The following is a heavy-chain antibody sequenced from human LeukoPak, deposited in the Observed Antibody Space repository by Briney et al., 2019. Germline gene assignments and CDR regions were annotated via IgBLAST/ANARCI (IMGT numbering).Heavy chain of an antibody. Sequence: TLSLTCTVSGGSISSGGYYWSWIRQHPGKGLEWIGYIYYSGSTYYNPSLKSRVTISVDTSKNQFSLKLSSVTAADTAVYYCATYDYSNYVGTNYWGQGTLVTVSS. CDR2: IYYSGST. J-gene: IGHJ4*02. D-gene: IGHD4-11*01. CDR1: GGSISSGGYY. CDR3: ATYDYSNYVGTNY. V-gene: IGHV4-31*03.